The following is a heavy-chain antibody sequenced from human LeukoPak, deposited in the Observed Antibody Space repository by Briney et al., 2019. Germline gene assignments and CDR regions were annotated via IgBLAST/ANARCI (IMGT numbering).Heavy chain of an antibody. CDR1: GFTFSSYS. V-gene: IGHV3-48*01. D-gene: IGHD5-24*01. CDR3: ARPPGRWLQLQAWSGY. CDR2: ISSSSSTI. Sequence: GGSLRLSCAASGFTFSSYSMNWVRQAPGKGLEWVSYISSSSSTIYYADSVKGRFTISRDNAKNSLYLQMNSLRAEDTAVYYCARPPGRWLQLQAWSGYWGQGTLVTVYS. J-gene: IGHJ4*02.